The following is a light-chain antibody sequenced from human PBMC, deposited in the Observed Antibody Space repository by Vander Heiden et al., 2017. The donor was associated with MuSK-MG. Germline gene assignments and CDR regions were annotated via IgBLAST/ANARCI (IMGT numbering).Light chain of an antibody. CDR1: SGSIAINY. CDR2: EDN. Sequence: NFMLTQPHSVSESPGKTVIISCTRSSGSIAINYVQWYQQRPGSAPTTVIYEDNQRPSGVPDRFSGSIDSSSNSASLTISGLKTEDEADYYCQSYDSSIVFGGGTKLTVL. CDR3: QSYDSSIV. J-gene: IGLJ2*01. V-gene: IGLV6-57*04.